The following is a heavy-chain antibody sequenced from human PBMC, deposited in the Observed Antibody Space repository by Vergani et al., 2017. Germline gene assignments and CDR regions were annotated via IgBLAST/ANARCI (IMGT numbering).Heavy chain of an antibody. Sequence: EMQLLESGGGLIQPGGSLRLSCTASGRPLTIRMSWVRQAPGKGLEWVGRINSKRDGGTTQYSALVNGRFAISRDESESRVFLQMNSLKTEDTGIYYCVTDNLNGMYFLAFDIWGHGTSVTVS. CDR1: GRPLTIR. CDR3: VTDNLNGMYFLAFDI. V-gene: IGHV3-15*01. J-gene: IGHJ3*02. CDR2: INSKRDGGTT. D-gene: IGHD1-20*01.